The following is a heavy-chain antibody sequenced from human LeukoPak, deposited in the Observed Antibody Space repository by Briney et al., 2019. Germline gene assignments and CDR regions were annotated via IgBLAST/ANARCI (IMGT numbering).Heavy chain of an antibody. CDR3: AKSMVGLTNWFDP. J-gene: IGHJ5*02. V-gene: IGHV4-59*12. CDR1: GGSISSYY. Sequence: SETLSLTCTVSGGSISSYYWSWIRQPPGKGLEWIGYIYYSGSTNYNPSLKSRVTMSVDTSKNQFSLKLSSVTAADTAVYYCAKSMVGLTNWFDPWGQGTLVTVSS. CDR2: IYYSGST. D-gene: IGHD2-15*01.